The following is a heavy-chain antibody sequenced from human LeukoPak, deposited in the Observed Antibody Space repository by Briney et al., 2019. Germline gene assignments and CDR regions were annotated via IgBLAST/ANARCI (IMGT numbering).Heavy chain of an antibody. D-gene: IGHD2-21*01. CDR3: AIVGGDSP. CDR2: ISSSSIYI. CDR1: GFTVSSYS. J-gene: IGHJ3*01. Sequence: KPWGALRLSCAASGFTVSSYSMNWVRQAPGKGLELLSGISSSSIYIYYADSVKGRFTISRDNATTSLYLQMHRLRAEDTAVYYCAIVGGDSPWGQGTMVPVSS. V-gene: IGHV3-21*01.